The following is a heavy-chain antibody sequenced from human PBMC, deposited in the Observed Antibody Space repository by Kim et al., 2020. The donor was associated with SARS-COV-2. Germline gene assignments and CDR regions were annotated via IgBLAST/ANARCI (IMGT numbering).Heavy chain of an antibody. CDR3: ARRGYSYYRTSWFDP. V-gene: IGHV4-30-2*04. J-gene: IGHJ5*02. D-gene: IGHD5-18*01. Sequence: PSLKSRGTISVDTSKSQFSLKLSSVTAADTAVYYCARRGYSYYRTSWFDPWGQGTLVTVSS.